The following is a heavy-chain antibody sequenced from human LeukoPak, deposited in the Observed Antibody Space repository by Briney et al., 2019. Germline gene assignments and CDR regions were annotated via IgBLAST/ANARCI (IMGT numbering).Heavy chain of an antibody. V-gene: IGHV3-53*01. CDR3: ARVTQGDGRFDP. Sequence: PGGPLRLSCAASGFTVSSNYMSWVRQAPGKGLEWVSVIYSGGSTYYADSVKGRFTISRDNYKNTLYLQMNSLRAEDTAVYYCARVTQGDGRFDPWGQGTLVTVSS. J-gene: IGHJ5*02. CDR2: IYSGGST. CDR1: GFTVSSNY. D-gene: IGHD3-16*01.